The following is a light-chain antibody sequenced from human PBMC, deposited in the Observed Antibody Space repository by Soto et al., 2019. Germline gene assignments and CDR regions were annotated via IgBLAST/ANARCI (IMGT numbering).Light chain of an antibody. Sequence: QSALTQPPSASGSPGQSVTISCTGTSSDVGYYNYVYWYQQHPGKAPKLMIYEVSERPSGVPDCFSGSKSGNTASLTVSGLQAEDEADYDCSSYGGYNRLLFGGGTKLTVL. J-gene: IGLJ2*01. CDR3: SSYGGYNRLL. CDR1: SSDVGYYNY. CDR2: EVS. V-gene: IGLV2-8*01.